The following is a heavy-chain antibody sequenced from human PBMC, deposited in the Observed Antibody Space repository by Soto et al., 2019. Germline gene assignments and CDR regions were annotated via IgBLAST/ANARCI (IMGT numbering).Heavy chain of an antibody. CDR2: IRNRANNYAT. Sequence: TFSDSAVHWVRQASGKGLEWIGRIRNRANNYATAYAASVKGRFTISRDGSKNTAYLQMNSLKTEDTAVYYCTIRFCSGGSCYADFWGHGTLVTVSS. V-gene: IGHV3-73*01. CDR3: TIRFCSGGSCYADF. D-gene: IGHD2-15*01. J-gene: IGHJ4*01. CDR1: TFSDSA.